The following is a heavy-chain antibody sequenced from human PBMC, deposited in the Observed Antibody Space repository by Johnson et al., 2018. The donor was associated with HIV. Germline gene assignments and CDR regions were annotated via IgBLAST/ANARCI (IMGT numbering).Heavy chain of an antibody. V-gene: IGHV3-20*04. CDR1: GFTFDDYG. CDR2: ISWNSGSI. Sequence: VQLVESGGGVVRPGGSLRLSCAASGFTFDDYGMSWVRQIPGKGLEWVSGISWNSGSIGYADSVKGRFTISRDNAKNSLYLQMNSLRAEDTALYYCAKGIIDSSSSRGAFDIWGQGTMVTVSS. CDR3: AKGIIDSSSSRGAFDI. D-gene: IGHD6-6*01. J-gene: IGHJ3*02.